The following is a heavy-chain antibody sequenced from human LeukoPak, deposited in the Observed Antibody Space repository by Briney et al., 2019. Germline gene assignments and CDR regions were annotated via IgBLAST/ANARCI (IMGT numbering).Heavy chain of an antibody. D-gene: IGHD1-7*01. V-gene: IGHV4-34*01. J-gene: IGHJ4*02. CDR1: GGSISSYY. CDR2: INHSGST. Sequence: PSETLSLTCTVSGGSISSYYWSWIRQPPGKGLEWIGEINHSGSTNYNPSLKSRVTISVDTSKNQFSLKLSSVTAADTAVYYCARGLRQLRGYWGQGTLVTVSS. CDR3: ARGLRQLRGY.